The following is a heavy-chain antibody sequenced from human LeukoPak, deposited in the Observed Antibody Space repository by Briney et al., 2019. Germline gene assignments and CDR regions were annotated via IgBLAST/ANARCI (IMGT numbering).Heavy chain of an antibody. CDR1: GYTLSTYG. CDR2: ISAYNGNT. D-gene: IGHD3-16*01. J-gene: IGHJ4*02. Sequence: GASVKVSCKTSGYTLSTYGSSWVRQAPGQGLEWMGWISAYNGNTKYVQKLQGRVTMTTDTSTSTAYMEVRSLRSDDTAVYYCARKALNLGALDYWGQGTLVTVSS. CDR3: ARKALNLGALDY. V-gene: IGHV1-18*01.